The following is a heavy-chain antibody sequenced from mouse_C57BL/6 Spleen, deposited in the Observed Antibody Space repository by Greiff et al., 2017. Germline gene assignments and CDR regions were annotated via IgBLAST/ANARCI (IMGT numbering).Heavy chain of an antibody. J-gene: IGHJ4*01. CDR1: GYTFTDYY. D-gene: IGHD2-2*01. Sequence: QVQLQQSGAELVRPGASVKLSCKASGYTFTDYYINWVKQRPGQGLEWIARIYPGSGNTYYNEKFKGKATLTAEKSSSTAYMQLSSLTSEDSAVYFCAREVTTSAMDYWGQGTSVTVSS. CDR3: AREVTTSAMDY. CDR2: IYPGSGNT. V-gene: IGHV1-76*01.